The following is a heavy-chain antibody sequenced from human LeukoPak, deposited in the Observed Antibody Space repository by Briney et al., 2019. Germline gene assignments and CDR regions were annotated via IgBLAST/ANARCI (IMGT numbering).Heavy chain of an antibody. CDR2: IIPILGIA. Sequence: SVKVSCKASGGAFSSYAISWVRQAPGQGLEWMGRIIPILGIANYAQKFQGRVTITADKSTSTAYMELSGLRSEDTAVYYCARDVEYDSSGYYSPPLDYWGQGTLVTVSS. V-gene: IGHV1-69*04. CDR3: ARDVEYDSSGYYSPPLDY. D-gene: IGHD3-22*01. J-gene: IGHJ4*02. CDR1: GGAFSSYA.